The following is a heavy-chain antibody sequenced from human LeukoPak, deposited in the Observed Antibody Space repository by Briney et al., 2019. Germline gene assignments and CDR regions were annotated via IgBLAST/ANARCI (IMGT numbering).Heavy chain of an antibody. CDR3: ARDSGYYDFWSGVADY. Sequence: SETLSLTCTVSGGSISSGSYYWSWIRQPAGKGLEWIGRIYTSGSTNYNPSLKSRVTISVDTSKNQFSLKLSSVTAADTAVYYCARDSGYYDFWSGVADYWGQGTLVTVSS. J-gene: IGHJ4*02. CDR1: GGSISSGSYY. CDR2: IYTSGST. D-gene: IGHD3-3*01. V-gene: IGHV4-61*02.